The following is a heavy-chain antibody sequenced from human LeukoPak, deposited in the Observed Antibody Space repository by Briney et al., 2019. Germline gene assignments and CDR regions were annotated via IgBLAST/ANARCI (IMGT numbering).Heavy chain of an antibody. V-gene: IGHV4-34*01. CDR1: GGSFSGYY. D-gene: IGHD3-22*01. CDR3: ARNYYDSSGYPFPYWYFDL. CDR2: INHSGST. Sequence: SETLSLTCAVYGGSFSGYYWSWIRQPPGKGLEWIGEINHSGSTNYNPSLKSRVTISVDTSKNQFSLKLSSVTAADTAVYYCARNYYDSSGYPFPYWYFDLWGRGTLVTVSS. J-gene: IGHJ2*01.